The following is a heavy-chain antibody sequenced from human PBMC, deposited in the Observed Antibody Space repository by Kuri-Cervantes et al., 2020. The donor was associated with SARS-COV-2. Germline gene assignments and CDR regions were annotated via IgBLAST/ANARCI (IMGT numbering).Heavy chain of an antibody. J-gene: IGHJ6*03. V-gene: IGHV4-4*07. Sequence: SETLSLTCTVSGGSISSYYWSWIRQPAGKGLEWIGRIYTSGSTNYNPSLKSRVTMSVDTSKNQFSLKLSSVTAADTAVYYCARHSTQYNYYYMDVWGKGTTVTVSS. D-gene: IGHD4-11*01. CDR2: IYTSGST. CDR3: ARHSTQYNYYYMDV. CDR1: GGSISSYY.